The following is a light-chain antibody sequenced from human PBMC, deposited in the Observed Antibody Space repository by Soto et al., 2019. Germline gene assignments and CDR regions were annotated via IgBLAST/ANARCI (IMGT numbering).Light chain of an antibody. CDR2: GAY. CDR1: QRITSRY. V-gene: IGKV3-20*01. Sequence: IVMTQAPGTLSLSPGERATLSCRASQRITSRYLAGYQHQRGQGPGLRLYGAYGRAPRNPGRLGGGGSGTDLTLPLRCLEPEDFEVSYREPYGSSPWTFGQGTKG. J-gene: IGKJ1*01. CDR3: EPYGSSPWT.